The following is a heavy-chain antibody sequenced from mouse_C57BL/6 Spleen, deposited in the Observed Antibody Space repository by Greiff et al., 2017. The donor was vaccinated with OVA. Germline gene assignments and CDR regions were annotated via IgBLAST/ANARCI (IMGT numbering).Heavy chain of an antibody. Sequence: VQLQQSGPELVKPGASVKISCKASGYSFTDYNMNWVKQSNGKSLEWIGVINPNYGTTSYNQKFKGKATLTVDQSSSTAYMQLNSLTSEDSAVYYCARSGITTVVATKNYFDYWGQGTTLTVSS. CDR2: INPNYGTT. J-gene: IGHJ2*01. V-gene: IGHV1-39*01. CDR1: GYSFTDYN. CDR3: ARSGITTVVATKNYFDY. D-gene: IGHD1-1*01.